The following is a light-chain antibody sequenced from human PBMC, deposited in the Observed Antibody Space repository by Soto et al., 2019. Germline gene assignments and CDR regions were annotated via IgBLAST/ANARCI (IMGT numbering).Light chain of an antibody. CDR2: WAS. J-gene: IGKJ1*01. Sequence: DIVMTQSPDSLTVSLGXRATINCKSSQSVLYSSNNKNYLAWYQQKPGQPPKLLIYWASTRESGVPDRFSGSGSGTDFTLTISSLQAEDVAVYYCQQYYTTPRTFGQGTKVEIK. V-gene: IGKV4-1*01. CDR3: QQYYTTPRT. CDR1: QSVLYSSNNKNY.